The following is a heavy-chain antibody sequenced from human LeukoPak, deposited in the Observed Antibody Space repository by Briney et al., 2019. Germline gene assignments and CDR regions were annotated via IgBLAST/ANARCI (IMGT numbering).Heavy chain of an antibody. CDR2: IIPIFGTA. CDR1: GGTFSSYA. Sequence: SVKVSCKASGGTFSSYAISWVRQAPGQGLEWMGRIIPIFGTANYAQKFQGRVTITTYESTSTAYMALSSLSSEDTAVYYCARGVAGTEGWFDPWGQGTLVTVSS. D-gene: IGHD6-19*01. CDR3: ARGVAGTEGWFDP. J-gene: IGHJ5*02. V-gene: IGHV1-69*05.